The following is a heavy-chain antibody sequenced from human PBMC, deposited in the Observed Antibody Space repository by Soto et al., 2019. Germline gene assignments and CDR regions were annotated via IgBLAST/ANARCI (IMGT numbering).Heavy chain of an antibody. CDR1: CGSISSGSSY. J-gene: IGHJ5*02. D-gene: IGHD3-10*01. CDR2: IYYSGST. V-gene: IGHV4-39*01. CDR3: ARLYLWFGTNWFYP. Sequence: SETLSLTCTVSCGSISSGSSYWGWIRQPPGKGLEWIGSIYYSGSTYYNPSLKSRVTISVDTSKNQFSLKLSSVTAADTAVYYCARLYLWFGTNWFYPWGQGTLVTVSS.